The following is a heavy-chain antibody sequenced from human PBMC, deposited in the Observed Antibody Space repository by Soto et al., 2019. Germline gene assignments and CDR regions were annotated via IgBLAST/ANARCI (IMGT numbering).Heavy chain of an antibody. J-gene: IGHJ4*02. D-gene: IGHD3-10*01. CDR3: AREGFDHDFGSESYYHPFDY. V-gene: IGHV3-33*01. CDR1: GFSFKNYG. Sequence: GGSLRLSYAASGFSFKNYGMHWVRQAPGKGLEWVAVIWFDGSNRLFADSVKGRFTISRDDSKNTVDLQMNSLRVEDTAVYYCAREGFDHDFGSESYYHPFDYWGQGIPVTVSS. CDR2: IWFDGSNR.